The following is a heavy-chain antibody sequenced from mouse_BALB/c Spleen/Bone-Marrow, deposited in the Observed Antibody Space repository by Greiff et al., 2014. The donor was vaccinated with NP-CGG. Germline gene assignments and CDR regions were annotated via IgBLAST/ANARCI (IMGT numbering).Heavy chain of an antibody. CDR3: ASYYYGSSRFAY. D-gene: IGHD1-1*01. J-gene: IGHJ3*01. CDR2: IDPANGNT. CDR1: GFNIKDTY. Sequence: EVQGVESGAELVKPGASVKLSCSASGFNIKDTYMHWVKQRPEQGLERIGRIDPANGNTKYDPKFQGKATITADTSSNTAYLQLSSLTSEDTAVYYCASYYYGSSRFAYWGQGTLVTVSA. V-gene: IGHV14-3*02.